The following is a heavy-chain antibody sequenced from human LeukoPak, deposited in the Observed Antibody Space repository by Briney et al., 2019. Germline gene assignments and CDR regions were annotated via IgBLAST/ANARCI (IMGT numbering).Heavy chain of an antibody. CDR1: GFTFSSYG. J-gene: IGHJ5*02. V-gene: IGHV3-30*18. D-gene: IGHD4-17*01. CDR2: ISYDGSNK. CDR3: AKNNRRVGYGDYINWFDP. Sequence: GRSLRLSCAASGFTFSSYGMHWVCQAPGKGLEWVAVISYDGSNKYYADSVKGRFTISRDNSKNTLYLQMNSLRAEDTAVYYCAKNNRRVGYGDYINWFDPWGQGTRVTVST.